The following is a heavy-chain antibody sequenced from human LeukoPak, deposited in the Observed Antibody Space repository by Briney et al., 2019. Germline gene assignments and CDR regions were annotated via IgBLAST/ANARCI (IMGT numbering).Heavy chain of an antibody. V-gene: IGHV1-18*04. Sequence: GSVKVSCKASGYTFTGYYMHWVRQAPGQGLEWMGWISAYNGNTNYAQKLQGRVTMTTDTSTSTAYMELRSLRSDDTAVYYCARESRGVRGGTDYWGQGTLVTVSS. J-gene: IGHJ4*02. CDR1: GYTFTGYY. CDR2: ISAYNGNT. CDR3: ARESRGVRGGTDY. D-gene: IGHD3-10*01.